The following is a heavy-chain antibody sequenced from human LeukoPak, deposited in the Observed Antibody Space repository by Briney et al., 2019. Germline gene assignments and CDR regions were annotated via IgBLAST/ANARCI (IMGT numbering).Heavy chain of an antibody. D-gene: IGHD6-13*01. CDR3: ARDSPYSSSWHGWFDP. CDR1: GGSISSYY. V-gene: IGHV4-4*07. J-gene: IGHJ5*02. Sequence: SETLSLTCTVSGGSISSYYWSWIRQPAGKGLEWIGRIYTSGSTNYNPSLKSRVTMSVDTSKNQFSLKLSSVTAADTAVYYCARDSPYSSSWHGWFDPWGQGTLVTVSS. CDR2: IYTSGST.